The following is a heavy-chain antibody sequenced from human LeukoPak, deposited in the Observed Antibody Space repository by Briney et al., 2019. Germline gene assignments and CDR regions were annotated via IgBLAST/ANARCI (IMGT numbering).Heavy chain of an antibody. J-gene: IGHJ4*02. CDR1: GYTFSIYA. CDR3: ARDCGSTTCYDVGLDY. D-gene: IGHD2-2*01. Sequence: GASVKVSCKASGYTFSIYAMNWVRQAPGQGLEWMGWINTNTGNPTYAQGFTGRFVFSLDTSVTTAYLQISSLKAEDTAMYYCARDCGSTTCYDVGLDYWGQGTLVTVSS. CDR2: INTNTGNP. V-gene: IGHV7-4-1*02.